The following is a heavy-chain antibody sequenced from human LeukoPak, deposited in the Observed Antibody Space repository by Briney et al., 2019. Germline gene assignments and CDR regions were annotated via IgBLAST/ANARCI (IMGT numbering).Heavy chain of an antibody. CDR1: GGSFSGYY. D-gene: IGHD3-10*01. Sequence: SSETLSLTCAVYGGSFSGYYWSWIRQPAGKGLEWIGRVYTSGSTNYNPSLKSRVTISVDTSKNQFSLKLSSVTAADTAVYYCARHGSGSYYYYYMDVWGKGTTVTISS. CDR2: VYTSGST. CDR3: ARHGSGSYYYYYMDV. J-gene: IGHJ6*03. V-gene: IGHV4-59*10.